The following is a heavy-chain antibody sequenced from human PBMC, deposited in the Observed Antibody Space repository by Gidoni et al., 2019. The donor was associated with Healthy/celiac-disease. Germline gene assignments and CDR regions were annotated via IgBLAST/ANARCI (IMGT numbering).Heavy chain of an antibody. CDR2: IITIFGTA. D-gene: IGHD2-2*01. CDR3: ATPGYCSRTSCYPSYYYYCMDV. Sequence: RQAPGQGLEWMGGIITIFGTANYAQKFQGRVTITADESTSTAYMELSSLRSDDTAVYYWATPGYCSRTSCYPSYYYYCMDVWGQGTTVTVSS. J-gene: IGHJ6*02. V-gene: IGHV1-69*01.